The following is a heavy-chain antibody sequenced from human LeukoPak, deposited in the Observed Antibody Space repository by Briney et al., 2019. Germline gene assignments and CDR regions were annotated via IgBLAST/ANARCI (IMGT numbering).Heavy chain of an antibody. J-gene: IGHJ4*02. V-gene: IGHV3-74*01. D-gene: IGHD2-2*03. CDR1: GFTFSTYW. CDR2: INSDGSSR. CDR3: VRDVLD. Sequence: GGSLRLSCAASGFTFSTYWMHWVRHAPGKGLVWVSRINSDGSSRNYADSVKGRFTISRDNAKNTLYLQMNSLRVEDTAVYYCVRDVLDWGQGTLVAVSS.